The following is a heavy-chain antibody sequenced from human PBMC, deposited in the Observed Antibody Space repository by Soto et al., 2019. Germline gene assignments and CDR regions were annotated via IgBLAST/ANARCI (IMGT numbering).Heavy chain of an antibody. V-gene: IGHV1-3*01. CDR2: INAGNGNT. Sequence: ASVKVSCKASGYTFTSYAMHWVRQAPGQRLEWMGWINAGNGNTKYSQKFQGRVTITRDTSASTAYMELSSLRSEDTAVYYCARVFITNYYHYYGMAVWGQGTTVPVSS. D-gene: IGHD3-16*02. J-gene: IGHJ6*02. CDR3: ARVFITNYYHYYGMAV. CDR1: GYTFTSYA.